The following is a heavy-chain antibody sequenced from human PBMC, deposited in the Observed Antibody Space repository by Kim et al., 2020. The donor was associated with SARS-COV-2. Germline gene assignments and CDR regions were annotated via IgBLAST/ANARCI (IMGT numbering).Heavy chain of an antibody. CDR3: ARDRAYGSGTYVSYGMDI. V-gene: IGHV1-46*01. D-gene: IGHD3-10*01. J-gene: IGHJ6*01. Sequence: ASVKVSCKASGYTFTDYNIHWVRLARGQGLEWMGIVNARGGDTSYAEKFQGRVTMTRDTSTSTVYMELTSLRSEDTAIYYCARDRAYGSGTYVSYGMDIW. CDR1: GYTFTDYN. CDR2: VNARGGDT.